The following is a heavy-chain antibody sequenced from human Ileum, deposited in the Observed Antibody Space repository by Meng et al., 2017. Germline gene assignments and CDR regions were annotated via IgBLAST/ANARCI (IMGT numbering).Heavy chain of an antibody. V-gene: IGHV3-30*01. CDR1: GFTFSSYA. Sequence: GGSLRLSCAASGFTFSSYAMHWVRQAPGKGLEWVAIISYDGSNKYYADSVKGRFTISRDNSKNTLYLQMNSLRAEDTAVYYCAGDLTVIKPFDYWGQGTLVTVSS. CDR3: AGDLTVIKPFDY. J-gene: IGHJ4*02. D-gene: IGHD4-17*01. CDR2: ISYDGSNK.